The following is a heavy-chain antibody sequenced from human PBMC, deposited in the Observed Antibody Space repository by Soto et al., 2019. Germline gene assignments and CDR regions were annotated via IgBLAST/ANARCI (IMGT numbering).Heavy chain of an antibody. CDR2: ITGSGLST. D-gene: IGHD3-22*01. J-gene: IGHJ3*02. CDR3: AKTPMIAVVVDAFDI. CDR1: GFTFTNYA. V-gene: IGHV3-23*01. Sequence: EVQLLESGGGLVQPGGSLRLSCAASGFTFTNYAMSWVRQAPGKGLEWVSGITGSGLSTFYADSVKGRFTISRDNSKSTLFLQMNSLRAEDTAVYYCAKTPMIAVVVDAFDIWGQGTKVTVSS.